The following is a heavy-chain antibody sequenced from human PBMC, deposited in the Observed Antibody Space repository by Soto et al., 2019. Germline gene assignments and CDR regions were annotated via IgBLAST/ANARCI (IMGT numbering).Heavy chain of an antibody. J-gene: IGHJ3*01. CDR1: GFIFSDFG. Sequence: GESLKISCEASGFIFSDFGMHWVRQAPGKGLEWVAVISYDGNNKYYAQSVEGRFTISRDNSKNTLFLNMDSLRPEDTAVYHCVKGDLDTAVVNRPDAFDFWGPGTMVT. CDR3: VKGDLDTAVVNRPDAFDF. CDR2: ISYDGNNK. D-gene: IGHD5-18*01. V-gene: IGHV3-30*18.